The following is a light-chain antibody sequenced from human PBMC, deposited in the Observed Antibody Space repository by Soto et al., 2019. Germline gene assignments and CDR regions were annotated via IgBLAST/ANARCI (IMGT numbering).Light chain of an antibody. V-gene: IGKV1-27*01. CDR1: QDIGNF. Sequence: IQMTQSPSSLSAFVGDRVTITCRASQDIGNFLAWYQQKPGKVPKLLIYAASTLQSGVPSRFSGSGSGTDFTLTISSLLPEDVATYYCQKCKVAPFTFGGGTKVDIK. J-gene: IGKJ4*01. CDR3: QKCKVAPFT. CDR2: AAS.